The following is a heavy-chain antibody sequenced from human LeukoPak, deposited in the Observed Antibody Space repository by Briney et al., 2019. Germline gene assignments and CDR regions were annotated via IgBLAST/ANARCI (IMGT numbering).Heavy chain of an antibody. V-gene: IGHV3-53*01. J-gene: IGHJ4*02. CDR1: GFTVSSNY. CDR3: ASLPLWFGGETDY. Sequence: GGSLRLSCAASGFTVSSNYMSWVRQAPGKGLEWVSVIYSGGSTYYADSVKGRFTISRDNSKNTLYLQMNSLRAEDTAVYYCASLPLWFGGETDYWGQGTLVTVSS. D-gene: IGHD3-10*01. CDR2: IYSGGST.